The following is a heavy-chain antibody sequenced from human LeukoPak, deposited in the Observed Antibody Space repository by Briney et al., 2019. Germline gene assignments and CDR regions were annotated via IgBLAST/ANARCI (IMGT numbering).Heavy chain of an antibody. CDR3: ARDGPDNYGSMDV. D-gene: IGHD4-17*01. V-gene: IGHV3-53*01. J-gene: IGHJ6*02. CDR2: IYSGGST. Sequence: PGGSLRLSCAASGFTVSSNYMSWVRQAPGKGLEWVAVIYSGGSTYYAASVKGRFSIPSDNSKNTLYLQMNSLRAEDTAVYYCARDGPDNYGSMDVWGQGTTVTVSS. CDR1: GFTVSSNY.